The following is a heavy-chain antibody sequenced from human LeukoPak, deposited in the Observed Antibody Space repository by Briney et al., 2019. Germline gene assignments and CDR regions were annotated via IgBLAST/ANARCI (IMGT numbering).Heavy chain of an antibody. CDR2: ISSNGGTT. Sequence: PGGSLRLSCAASGFTFSGYAMHWVRQAPGKGLEYVSAISSNGGTTYYANSVKGRFTISRDNSKNTLYLQVGSLRAEDTAVYYCARNYLSGDANWYFDIWGRGTLVTVSS. V-gene: IGHV3-64*01. CDR1: GFTFSGYA. J-gene: IGHJ2*01. CDR3: ARNYLSGDANWYFDI. D-gene: IGHD2-8*01.